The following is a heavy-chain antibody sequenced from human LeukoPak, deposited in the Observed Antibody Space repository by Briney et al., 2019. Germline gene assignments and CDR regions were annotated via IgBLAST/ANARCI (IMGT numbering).Heavy chain of an antibody. J-gene: IGHJ4*02. V-gene: IGHV4-61*02. CDR3: ARVSPGYYYDSSGL. D-gene: IGHD3-22*01. CDR2: IYTSGST. CDR1: GGSISSGSYY. Sequence: SETLSLTCTVSGGSISSGSYYWSWIRQPAGKGLEWIGRIYTSGSTNYNPSLKSRVTISVDTSKNQFSLKLSSETAADTAVYYCARVSPGYYYDSSGLWGQGTLVTVSS.